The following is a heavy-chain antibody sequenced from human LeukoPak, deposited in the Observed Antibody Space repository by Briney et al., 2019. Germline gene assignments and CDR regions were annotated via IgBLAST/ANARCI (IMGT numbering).Heavy chain of an antibody. V-gene: IGHV4-34*01. J-gene: IGHJ4*02. CDR3: ARDTYYYDSSGYFPFDY. CDR2: INHSGST. Sequence: SETLSLTCAVYGGSFSGYYWSWIRQPPGKGLEWIGEINHSGSTNYNPSLKSRVTMSVDTSKNQFSLKLSSVTAADTAVYYCARDTYYYDSSGYFPFDYWGQGTLVTVSS. D-gene: IGHD3-22*01. CDR1: GGSFSGYY.